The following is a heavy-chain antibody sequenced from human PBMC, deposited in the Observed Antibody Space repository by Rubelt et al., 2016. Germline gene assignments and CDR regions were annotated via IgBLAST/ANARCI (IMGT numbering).Heavy chain of an antibody. CDR1: GYTFTSYD. CDR2: INPNSGGT. CDR3: ARESLQIFGVG. D-gene: IGHD3-3*01. J-gene: IGHJ4*02. Sequence: QVQLVQSGAEVKKPGASVKVSCKASGYTFTSYDINWVRQATGQGLEWMGWINPNSGGTNSAKKFQGRVTMTRDTSISTAYMELSRLRADDTAVYYCARESLQIFGVGWGQGTLVTVSS. V-gene: IGHV1-2*02.